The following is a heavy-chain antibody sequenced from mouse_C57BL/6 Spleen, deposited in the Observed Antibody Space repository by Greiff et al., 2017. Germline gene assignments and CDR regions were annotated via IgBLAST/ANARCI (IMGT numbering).Heavy chain of an antibody. Sequence: VQLQQPGAELVMPGASVKLSCKASGYTFTSYWMHWVKQRPGQGLEWIGELDPSDSYTNYNQKFKGNSTLTVDKSSSTAYMQLSSLTSEDSAVYYCARSNDYDFAYWGQGTLVTVSA. CDR1: GYTFTSYW. CDR3: ARSNDYDFAY. J-gene: IGHJ3*01. V-gene: IGHV1-69*01. D-gene: IGHD2-4*01. CDR2: LDPSDSYT.